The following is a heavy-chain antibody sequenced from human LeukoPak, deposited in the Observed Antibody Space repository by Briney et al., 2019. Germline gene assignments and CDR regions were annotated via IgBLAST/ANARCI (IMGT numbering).Heavy chain of an antibody. CDR1: GFTFSSYS. D-gene: IGHD4-11*01. Sequence: PGGSLRLSCAASGFTFSSYSMNWVRQAPGKGLEWVSYISSSSSTMYYADSVKGRFTISRDNAKNSLYLQMNGLRAEDTAVYYCARDFSNLFDYWGQGTLVTVSS. V-gene: IGHV3-48*01. CDR2: ISSSSSTM. J-gene: IGHJ4*02. CDR3: ARDFSNLFDY.